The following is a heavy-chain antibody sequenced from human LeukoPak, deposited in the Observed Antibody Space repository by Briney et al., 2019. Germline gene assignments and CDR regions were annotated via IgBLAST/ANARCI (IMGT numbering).Heavy chain of an antibody. Sequence: GASVKVSCTASGYTFTYRYLHWVRQAPGRALEWMGWITPFNGNTNYAQKFQDRVTITRDRSMSTAYMELSSLRSEDTAMYYCARSEFKGAFDIWGQGTMVTVSS. J-gene: IGHJ3*02. CDR2: ITPFNGNT. CDR3: ARSEFKGAFDI. V-gene: IGHV1-45*02. CDR1: GYTFTYRY.